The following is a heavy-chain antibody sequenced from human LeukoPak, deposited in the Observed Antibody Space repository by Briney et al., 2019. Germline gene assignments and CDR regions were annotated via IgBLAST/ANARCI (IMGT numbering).Heavy chain of an antibody. V-gene: IGHV1-8*02. CDR1: GYTFTSYG. CDR2: MNPNSGNT. J-gene: IGHJ4*02. D-gene: IGHD6-13*01. Sequence: ASVKVSCKASGYTFTSYGISWVRQAPGQGLEWMGWMNPNSGNTGYAQKFQGRVTMTRNTSISTAYMELSSLRSEDTAVYYCARGSTPRRQQLIKHFDYWGQGTLVTVSS. CDR3: ARGSTPRRQQLIKHFDY.